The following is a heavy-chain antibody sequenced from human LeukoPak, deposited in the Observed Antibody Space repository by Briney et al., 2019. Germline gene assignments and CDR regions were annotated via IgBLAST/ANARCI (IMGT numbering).Heavy chain of an antibody. CDR2: ISSIGGTT. CDR1: GFTFSTYA. J-gene: IGHJ4*02. V-gene: IGHV3-64*01. D-gene: IGHD2-21*01. CDR3: ARVGDNTAFDY. Sequence: PGGSLTLFCAASGFTFSTYALHWVRQVPGKGLEYVSAISSIGGTTYYANSVKGRFTISRDNSKNTLYLQMGSLKPEDTAVYYCARVGDNTAFDYWGQGTLVTVSS.